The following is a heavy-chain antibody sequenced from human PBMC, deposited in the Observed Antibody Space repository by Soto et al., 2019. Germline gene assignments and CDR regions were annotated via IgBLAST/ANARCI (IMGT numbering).Heavy chain of an antibody. CDR2: ISGTGYNT. Sequence: VQVLESGGDLVQPGGSQRLSCAASGFTFTGYSMSWVRQAPGKGLEWVSGISGTGYNTYYADTVQGRFTISRDNSKNTLYLQMDSLRAEDTALYYCARSLGDHWDEYYFDYWGQGTLVTVSS. J-gene: IGHJ4*02. CDR3: ARSLGDHWDEYYFDY. CDR1: GFTFTGYS. D-gene: IGHD1-1*01. V-gene: IGHV3-23*01.